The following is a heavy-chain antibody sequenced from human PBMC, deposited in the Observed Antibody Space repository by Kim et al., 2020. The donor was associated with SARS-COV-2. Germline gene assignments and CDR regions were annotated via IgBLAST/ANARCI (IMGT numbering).Heavy chain of an antibody. Sequence: SETLSLTCTVSGYSISSGYYWGWIRQPPGKGLEWIGSIYHSGSTYYNPSLKSRVTISVDTSKNQFSLKLSSVTAADTAVYYCARERDYGDALGYWGQGT. D-gene: IGHD4-17*01. V-gene: IGHV4-38-2*02. CDR1: GYSISSGYY. J-gene: IGHJ4*02. CDR2: IYHSGST. CDR3: ARERDYGDALGY.